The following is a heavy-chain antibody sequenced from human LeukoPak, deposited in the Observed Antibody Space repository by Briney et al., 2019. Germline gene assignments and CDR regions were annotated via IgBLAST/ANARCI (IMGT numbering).Heavy chain of an antibody. Sequence: PGGSLRLSCAASGFTVSSNYMSWVRQAPGKGLEWVSVIYSGGSTYYADSVKGRFTISRDNSKNTLYLQMNSLRAEDTAVYYCARDQADYNWNDGGAFDIWGQGTMVTVSS. CDR2: IYSGGST. V-gene: IGHV3-53*01. CDR3: ARDQADYNWNDGGAFDI. D-gene: IGHD1-20*01. CDR1: GFTVSSNY. J-gene: IGHJ3*02.